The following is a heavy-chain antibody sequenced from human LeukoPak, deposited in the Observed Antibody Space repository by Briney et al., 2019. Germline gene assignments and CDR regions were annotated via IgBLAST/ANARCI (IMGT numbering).Heavy chain of an antibody. Sequence: PSETLSVTCTVSGGSLSRGDYYWNWIRQPPGKGLEWIGYIYYSGSTYYNASRKSRVTISLDTSKTHFSLRLTSVTAADTDVYYCSRGLGGRVGYYFDSWGQGTLVTVSS. CDR1: GGSLSRGDYY. CDR2: IYYSGST. J-gene: IGHJ4*02. CDR3: SRGLGGRVGYYFDS. D-gene: IGHD3-16*01. V-gene: IGHV4-30-4*01.